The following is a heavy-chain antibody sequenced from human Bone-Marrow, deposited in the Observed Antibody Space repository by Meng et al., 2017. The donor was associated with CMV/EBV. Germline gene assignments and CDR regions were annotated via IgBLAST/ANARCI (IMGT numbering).Heavy chain of an antibody. CDR1: GFTFSSYS. Sequence: GESLKISCAASGFTFSSYSMNWVRQAPGKGLEWVSYISSSSSTIYYADSVKGRFTISRDNAKNSLYLQMNSLRAEDTAVYYCAREGSGNWWTVTTSYYYYYYGMDVWGQGTTVTVSS. CDR3: AREGSGNWWTVTTSYYYYYYGMDV. V-gene: IGHV3-48*04. J-gene: IGHJ6*02. CDR2: ISSSSSTI. D-gene: IGHD4-11*01.